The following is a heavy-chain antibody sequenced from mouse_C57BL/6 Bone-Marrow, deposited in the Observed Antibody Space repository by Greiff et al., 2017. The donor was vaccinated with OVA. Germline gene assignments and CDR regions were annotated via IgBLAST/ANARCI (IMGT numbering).Heavy chain of an antibody. Sequence: QVQLQQSGPELVKPGASVKISCKASGYAFSSSWMNWVKQRPGKGLEWIGRIYPGDGDTNYNGKFKGKATLTADKSSSTAYMQLSSLTSEDSAVYFCARSVYYHGSSPFDYWGQGTTLTVSS. J-gene: IGHJ2*01. CDR1: GYAFSSSW. D-gene: IGHD1-1*01. V-gene: IGHV1-82*01. CDR3: ARSVYYHGSSPFDY. CDR2: IYPGDGDT.